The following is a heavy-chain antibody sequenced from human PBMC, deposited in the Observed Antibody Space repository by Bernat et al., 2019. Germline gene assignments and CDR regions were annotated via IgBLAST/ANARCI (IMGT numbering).Heavy chain of an antibody. CDR3: AHRRWTGYSSGSHFDY. V-gene: IGHV2-5*02. Sequence: QITLKESGPTLVKPTQTLTLICTFSGFSLSTSGVGVGWIRQPPGKALEWLALIYWDDDKRYSPSLKSRLTITKDTSKNQVVLTMTNMDPVDTATYYCAHRRWTGYSSGSHFDYWGQGTLVTVSS. J-gene: IGHJ4*02. D-gene: IGHD6-19*01. CDR1: GFSLSTSGVG. CDR2: IYWDDDK.